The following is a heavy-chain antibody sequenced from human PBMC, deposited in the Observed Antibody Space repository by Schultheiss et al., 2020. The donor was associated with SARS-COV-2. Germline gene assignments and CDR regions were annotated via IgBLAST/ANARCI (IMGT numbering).Heavy chain of an antibody. CDR3: AASSVRGEYYYGMDV. Sequence: ASVKVSCKASGYTFTSYAMHWVRQAPGQRLEWMGWINAGNGNTKYSQKFQGRVTITRDTSASTAYMELSSLRSEDTAVYYCAASSVRGEYYYGMDVWGQGTTVTVSS. CDR1: GYTFTSYA. CDR2: INAGNGNT. J-gene: IGHJ6*02. D-gene: IGHD3-10*01. V-gene: IGHV1-3*01.